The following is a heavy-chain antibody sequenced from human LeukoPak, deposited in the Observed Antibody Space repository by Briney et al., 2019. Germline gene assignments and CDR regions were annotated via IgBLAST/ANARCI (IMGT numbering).Heavy chain of an antibody. CDR2: IYYSGST. CDR1: GGSISSYY. J-gene: IGHJ4*02. D-gene: IGHD6-13*01. CDR3: ARGWSREQQLVDYFDY. V-gene: IGHV4-59*01. Sequence: PSETLSLTCTVSGGSISSYYWSWIRQPPGKGLEWIGYIYYSGSTNYNPSLKSRVTISVDTSKNQFSLKLSSVTAADTAVYYCARGWSREQQLVDYFDYWGQGTLVIVSS.